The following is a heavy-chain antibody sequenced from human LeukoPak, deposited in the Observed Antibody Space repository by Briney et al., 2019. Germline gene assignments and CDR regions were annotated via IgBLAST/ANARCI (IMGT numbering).Heavy chain of an antibody. Sequence: SETLSLTCAVYGGSFSGYYWSWIRQPPGKGLEWIGEINHSGSTNYNPSLKSRVNISVDTSKNQFSLKLSSVTAADTAVYYCARGYVEMATINLYSYWGQGTLVTVSS. J-gene: IGHJ4*02. CDR3: ARGYVEMATINLYSY. V-gene: IGHV4-34*01. CDR1: GGSFSGYY. D-gene: IGHD5-24*01. CDR2: INHSGST.